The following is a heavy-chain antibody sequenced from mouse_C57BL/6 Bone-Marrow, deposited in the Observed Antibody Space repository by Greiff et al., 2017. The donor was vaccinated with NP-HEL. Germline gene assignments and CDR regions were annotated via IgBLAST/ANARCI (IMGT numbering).Heavy chain of an antibody. D-gene: IGHD1-1*01. CDR3: ARLDYYGSSYGDYYAMDY. CDR1: GYTFTGYW. CDR2: ILPGSGST. V-gene: IGHV1-9*01. J-gene: IGHJ4*01. Sequence: QVQLQQSGAELMKPGASVKLSCKATGYTFTGYWIEWVKQRPGHGLEWIGEILPGSGSTNYNEKFKGKATFTADTSSNTAYMQLSSLTTEDSAIYYCARLDYYGSSYGDYYAMDYWGQGTSVTVSS.